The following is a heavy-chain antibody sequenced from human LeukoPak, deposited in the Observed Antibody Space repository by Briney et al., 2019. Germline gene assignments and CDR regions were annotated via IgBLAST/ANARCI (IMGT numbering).Heavy chain of an antibody. V-gene: IGHV1-2*02. Sequence: ASVKVSCKASGHTLTAHCIHWVRQGPGQGLEWLGWITLHSGDTHYAQKYQGRLTMTSDTSISTGYMELSRLQFDDTAVYYCAREGQLGLDNWGQGTLVTVSS. D-gene: IGHD1-1*01. CDR3: AREGQLGLDN. J-gene: IGHJ1*01. CDR2: ITLHSGDT. CDR1: GHTLTAHC.